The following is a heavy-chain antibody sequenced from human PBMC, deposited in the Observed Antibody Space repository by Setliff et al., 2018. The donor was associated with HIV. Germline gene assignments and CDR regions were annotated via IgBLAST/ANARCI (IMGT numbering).Heavy chain of an antibody. CDR3: ARGLSVYSYANVYYYHGMDV. D-gene: IGHD5-18*01. Sequence: PSETLSLTCTVSGGSISSYYWGWIRQPPGKGLEWIGSFHYSGSTSYNPSLKSRVAISVDTSKSQFSLKMTSVTAADTAVYYCARGLSVYSYANVYYYHGMDVWGQGTTVTVSS. V-gene: IGHV4-39*01. J-gene: IGHJ6*02. CDR1: GGSISSYY. CDR2: FHYSGST.